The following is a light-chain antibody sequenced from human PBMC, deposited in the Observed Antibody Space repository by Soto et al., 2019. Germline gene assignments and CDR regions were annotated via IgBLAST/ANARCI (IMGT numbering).Light chain of an antibody. CDR2: GAS. V-gene: IGKV3-20*01. CDR1: QSVSSY. J-gene: IGKJ5*01. Sequence: EVVLTQSPVTLSLSPGERATLSFGSSQSVSSYLAWYQQKPGQAPRLLIYGASSRATGIPDRFSGSGSGTDFTLTISRLEPEDFAVYYCQQYGSSPPDTFGQGTRLEIK. CDR3: QQYGSSPPDT.